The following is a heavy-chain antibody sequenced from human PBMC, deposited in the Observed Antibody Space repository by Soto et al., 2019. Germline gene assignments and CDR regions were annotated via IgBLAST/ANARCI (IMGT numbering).Heavy chain of an antibody. CDR2: INHSGST. Sequence: SETLSLTCAAYGGSLYVYYWSWIRQPPGKGLEWIGEINHSGSTNYNPSLKSRVTISVDTSKNQFSLKLSSVTAADTAVYYCARGKRITMVRGVTSYGMDVWGQGTTVTVSS. V-gene: IGHV4-34*01. CDR1: GGSLYVYY. J-gene: IGHJ6*02. CDR3: ARGKRITMVRGVTSYGMDV. D-gene: IGHD3-10*01.